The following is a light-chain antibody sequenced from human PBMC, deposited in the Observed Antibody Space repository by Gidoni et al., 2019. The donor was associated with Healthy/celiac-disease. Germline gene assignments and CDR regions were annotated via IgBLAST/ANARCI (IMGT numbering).Light chain of an antibody. CDR1: QRVSSN. CDR2: GAS. Sequence: EIVLTQSPATLSVSPGERATLSCRASQRVSSNLAWYQQKPGQAPILLIYGASTSATGIPATFRGSWSGPEFTLTISSLQSADFVVYSCQLYKNWGPTFGQGAKVEIK. V-gene: IGKV3-15*01. CDR3: QLYKNWGPT. J-gene: IGKJ1*01.